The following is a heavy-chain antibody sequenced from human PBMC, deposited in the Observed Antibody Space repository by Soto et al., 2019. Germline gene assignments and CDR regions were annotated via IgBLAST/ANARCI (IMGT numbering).Heavy chain of an antibody. D-gene: IGHD2-2*01. CDR1: GGSFSGYY. Sequence: SETLSLTCAVYGGSFSGYYWSWIRQPPGNGLEWIGEINHSGSTNYNPSLKSRVTISVDTSKNQFSLKLSSVTAADTAVYYCARGLYIVVVPAAIWFDPWGQGTLVTVSS. J-gene: IGHJ5*02. CDR3: ARGLYIVVVPAAIWFDP. V-gene: IGHV4-34*01. CDR2: INHSGST.